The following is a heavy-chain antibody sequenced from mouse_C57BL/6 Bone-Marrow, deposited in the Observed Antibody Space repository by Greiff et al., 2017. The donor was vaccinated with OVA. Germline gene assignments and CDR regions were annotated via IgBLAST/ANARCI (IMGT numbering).Heavy chain of an antibody. V-gene: IGHV5-17*01. CDR2: ISSGSSTI. CDR1: GFTFSDYG. J-gene: IGHJ4*01. Sequence: EVMLVESGGGLVKPGGSLKLSCAASGFTFSDYGMHWVRQAPEKGLEWVAYISSGSSTIYYADTVKGRFTISRDNAKNTLFLQMTSLRSEDTAMYYCARYYYYGSSRDYYAMDYWGQGTSVTVSS. D-gene: IGHD1-1*01. CDR3: ARYYYYGSSRDYYAMDY.